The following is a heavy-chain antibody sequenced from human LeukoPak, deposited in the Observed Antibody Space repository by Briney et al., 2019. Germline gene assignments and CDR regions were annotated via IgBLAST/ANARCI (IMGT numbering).Heavy chain of an antibody. V-gene: IGHV1-2*06. CDR1: ANSFSDYS. CDR2: ITSNSGGT. J-gene: IGHJ4*02. CDR3: ARGGSGSGYLYYFDY. D-gene: IGHD3-10*01. Sequence: ASVKVSCKTSANSFSDYSIHWVRQAPGQGLEWMGRITSNSGGTNYAQNFQGRVTMTRDTSIGTAYMELSGLTSDDTAVYYCARGGSGSGYLYYFDYWGQGNMVSVSS.